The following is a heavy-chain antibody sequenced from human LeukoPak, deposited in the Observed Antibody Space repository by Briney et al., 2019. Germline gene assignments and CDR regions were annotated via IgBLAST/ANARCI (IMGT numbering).Heavy chain of an antibody. CDR2: ITDNGDRT. Sequence: GGSLRLSCAASGFTFSKEVMHWVRQAPGKGLEYVSTITDNGDRTYHADSVKGRFTISRDNSKDTLYLQIGSLRAEDTAVYYCVRDYRATYSFDYWGQGTLVTVSS. V-gene: IGHV3-64*02. CDR3: VRDYRATYSFDY. CDR1: GFTFSKEV. J-gene: IGHJ4*02. D-gene: IGHD3-16*02.